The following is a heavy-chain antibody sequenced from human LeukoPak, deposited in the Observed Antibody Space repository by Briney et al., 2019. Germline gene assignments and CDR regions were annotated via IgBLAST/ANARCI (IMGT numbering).Heavy chain of an antibody. Sequence: ASVKVSCKASGYSFTGYYIHWMRQAPGRGLEWMGRINPNSGVTRCAQQFQGRVTMTRDTPITTAYMELSSLRSDDTAVYYCARVRPDGDKMFYFDNWGQGTLVTVSS. CDR2: INPNSGVT. J-gene: IGHJ4*02. V-gene: IGHV1-2*06. CDR3: ARVRPDGDKMFYFDN. D-gene: IGHD1-14*01. CDR1: GYSFTGYY.